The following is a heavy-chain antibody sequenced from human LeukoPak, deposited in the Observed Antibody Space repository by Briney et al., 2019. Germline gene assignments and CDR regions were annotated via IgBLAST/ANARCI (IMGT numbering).Heavy chain of an antibody. V-gene: IGHV3-11*01. CDR1: GFTFSDYN. CDR2: ITNGGSTM. Sequence: GGSLRLSCAASGFTFSDYNMTWVRQAPGKGLEWVSYITNGGSTMHHADSVKGRFTISRDNAKKKLYLQMNSLRAEDTAVYYCARSIGLTGGGVDVWGQGTTVTVSS. CDR3: ARSIGLTGGGVDV. D-gene: IGHD3-9*01. J-gene: IGHJ6*02.